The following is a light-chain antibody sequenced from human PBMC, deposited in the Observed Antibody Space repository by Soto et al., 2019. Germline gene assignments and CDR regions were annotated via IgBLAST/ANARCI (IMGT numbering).Light chain of an antibody. Sequence: QSALTQPPSASGSPGQSVTISCTGTSSDVGGYDRVSWYQQYPGKVPKLMIYEVSKRPSGVPDRFSGSKSGNTASLTVSGLQAEDEGDYYCCSYGGGNNFYVFGTGTKLTVL. CDR1: SSDVGGYDR. V-gene: IGLV2-8*01. CDR3: CSYGGGNNFYV. CDR2: EVS. J-gene: IGLJ1*01.